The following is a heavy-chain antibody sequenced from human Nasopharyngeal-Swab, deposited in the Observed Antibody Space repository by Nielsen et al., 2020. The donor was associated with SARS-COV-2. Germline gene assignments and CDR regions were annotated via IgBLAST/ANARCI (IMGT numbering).Heavy chain of an antibody. J-gene: IGHJ4*02. CDR3: ARSPTDYSNYAFDY. Sequence: GESLKISCAASGFTFSSYWMHWVRQAPGKGLVWVSRINSDRSSTSYADSVKGRFTISRDNAKNTLYLQMNSLRAEDTAVYYCARSPTDYSNYAFDYWGQGTLVTVSS. V-gene: IGHV3-74*01. CDR1: GFTFSSYW. CDR2: INSDRSST. D-gene: IGHD4-11*01.